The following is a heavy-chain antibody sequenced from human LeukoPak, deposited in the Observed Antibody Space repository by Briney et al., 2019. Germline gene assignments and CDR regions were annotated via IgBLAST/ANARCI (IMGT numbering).Heavy chain of an antibody. CDR2: IYYSGST. J-gene: IGHJ4*02. CDR1: GGSISSGSYY. Sequence: ASETLSLTCTVSGGSISSGSYYWGWIRQPPGKGLEWIGSIYYSGSTYYNPSLKSRVTISVDTSKNQFSLKLSSVTAADTAVYYCARTLRYSYAYTYFDYWGQGTLVTVSS. V-gene: IGHV4-39*07. CDR3: ARTLRYSYAYTYFDY. D-gene: IGHD5-18*01.